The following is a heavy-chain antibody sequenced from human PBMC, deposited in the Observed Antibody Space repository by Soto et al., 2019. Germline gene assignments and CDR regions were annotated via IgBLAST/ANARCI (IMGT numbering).Heavy chain of an antibody. V-gene: IGHV3-11*01. D-gene: IGHD6-13*01. CDR3: ARNGGYISSWYGPFDS. CDR1: GFIFSDYY. CDR2: ISGSGGTI. J-gene: IGHJ4*02. Sequence: QVQLVESGGGLVKPGGSLRLSCAASGFIFSDYYMSWIRQAPGQGLEWISYISGSGGTIYYADSVEGRFTISRDNAKNSLYLQMNSLRAEDTAVYYCARNGGYISSWYGPFDSWGQGTLVTVSS.